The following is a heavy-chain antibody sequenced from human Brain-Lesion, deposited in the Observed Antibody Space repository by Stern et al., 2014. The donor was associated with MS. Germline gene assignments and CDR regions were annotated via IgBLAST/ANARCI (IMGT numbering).Heavy chain of an antibody. Sequence: VQLVESGPGLVKPSETLSLTCTVSGGSISSYYWSWIRQPPGKGLEWIGYIYYSGSTNYNPSLKSRVTISVDTSKNQFSLKLSSVTAADTAVYYCARGATQAFDPWGQGTLVTDSS. CDR2: IYYSGST. J-gene: IGHJ5*02. CDR3: ARGATQAFDP. CDR1: GGSISSYY. V-gene: IGHV4-59*01.